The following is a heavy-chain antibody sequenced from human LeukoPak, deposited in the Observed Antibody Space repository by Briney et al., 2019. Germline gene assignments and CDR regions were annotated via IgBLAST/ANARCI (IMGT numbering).Heavy chain of an antibody. J-gene: IGHJ4*02. CDR3: ARGKQNYYDSSGYYFDY. D-gene: IGHD3-22*01. CDR2: IYHSGST. Sequence: SETLSLTCAVSGGSISSSNWWSWVRQPPGKGLVWIGEIYHSGSTNYNPSLKSRVTISVDKSKNQFSLKLSPVTAADTAVYYCARGKQNYYDSSGYYFDYWGQGTLVTVSS. V-gene: IGHV4-4*02. CDR1: GGSISSSNW.